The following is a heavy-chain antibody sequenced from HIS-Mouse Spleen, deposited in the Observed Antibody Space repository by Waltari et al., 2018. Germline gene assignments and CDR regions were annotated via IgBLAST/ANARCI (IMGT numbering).Heavy chain of an antibody. J-gene: IGHJ4*02. CDR3: ASVNSGSYYFDY. V-gene: IGHV4-34*01. D-gene: IGHD1-26*01. CDR1: GGSFSGYY. CDR2: INHSGST. Sequence: QVQLQQWGAGLLKPSETLSLTCAVYGGSFSGYYWSWIRQPPGKGLEWIGEINHSGSTNYNPSLKSRVTISVDTSKNQFSLKLSSVTAADTAVYYCASVNSGSYYFDYWGQGTLVTVSS.